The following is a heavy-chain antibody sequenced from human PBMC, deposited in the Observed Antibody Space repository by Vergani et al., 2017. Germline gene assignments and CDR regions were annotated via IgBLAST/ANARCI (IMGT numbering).Heavy chain of an antibody. D-gene: IGHD3-22*01. CDR2: ISSDGGST. V-gene: IGHV3-23*04. Sequence: DVQLVESGGGLVQPGGSLRLSCAASGSTFSTYAMTWVRQAPGKGLEWVSTISSDGGSTYYADSVKGRFTISRDNSKNTLSLQMNSLTAEDTAIYYCAGPQGTSAYYYGGFDYWGQGILVTVSS. J-gene: IGHJ4*02. CDR3: AGPQGTSAYYYGGFDY. CDR1: GSTFSTYA.